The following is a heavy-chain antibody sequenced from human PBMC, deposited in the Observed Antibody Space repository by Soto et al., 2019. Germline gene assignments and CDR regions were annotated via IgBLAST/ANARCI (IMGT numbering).Heavy chain of an antibody. CDR3: AKDPNPNSGTLNWFDP. J-gene: IGHJ5*02. CDR2: ISGSGGST. CDR1: GFTFSSYA. D-gene: IGHD1-26*01. Sequence: GGSLRLSCAASGFTFSSYAMSWVRQAPGKGLEWVSAISGSGGSTYYADSVKGRFAISRDNSKNTLYLQMNDLRVEDTAMYYCAKDPNPNSGTLNWFDPWGQGTLVTVSS. V-gene: IGHV3-23*01.